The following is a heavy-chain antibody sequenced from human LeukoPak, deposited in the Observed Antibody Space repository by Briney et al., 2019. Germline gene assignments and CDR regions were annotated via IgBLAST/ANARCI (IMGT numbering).Heavy chain of an antibody. V-gene: IGHV3-23*01. CDR2: ISGSGDTT. CDR1: GFTLSIYA. D-gene: IGHD3-10*01. J-gene: IGHJ6*02. CDR3: ARGPYYGSGSHFSYYGMDV. Sequence: HSGGSLRLSCAASGFTLSIYAMSWVHQAPGKGLEWVSAISGSGDTTYYANSVKARFTVSRDNSKTTVYVQMNSLRAEDTAMYYCARGPYYGSGSHFSYYGMDVWGQGTTVTVSS.